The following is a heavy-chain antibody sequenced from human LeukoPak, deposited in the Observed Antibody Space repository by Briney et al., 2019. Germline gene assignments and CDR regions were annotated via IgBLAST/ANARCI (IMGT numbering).Heavy chain of an antibody. J-gene: IGHJ3*02. CDR2: IIPIFGTA. Sequence: SVKVSCKASGGTFSSYAISWVRQAPGQGLEWMGGIIPIFGTANYAQKFQGRVTITTDESTSTAYMELSSLRSEDTAVYYCASHFTKTTADYEAFDIWGQGTMVTVSS. D-gene: IGHD4-17*01. CDR1: GGTFSSYA. V-gene: IGHV1-69*05. CDR3: ASHFTKTTADYEAFDI.